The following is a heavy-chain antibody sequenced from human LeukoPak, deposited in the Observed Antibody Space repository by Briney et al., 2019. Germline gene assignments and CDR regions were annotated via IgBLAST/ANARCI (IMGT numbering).Heavy chain of an antibody. CDR1: GYSFTSYW. CDR2: IYPADSDT. D-gene: IGHD6-13*01. Sequence: GESLKISCQDSGYSFTSYWLGWVRQMSGKGLEWMGIIYPADSDTIYSPSFQGWVTISADKSINTAYLQWSSLKASDTATYYCAMTSPEYGSSWYYWGQGTLVTVSS. J-gene: IGHJ4*02. V-gene: IGHV5-51*01. CDR3: AMTSPEYGSSWYY.